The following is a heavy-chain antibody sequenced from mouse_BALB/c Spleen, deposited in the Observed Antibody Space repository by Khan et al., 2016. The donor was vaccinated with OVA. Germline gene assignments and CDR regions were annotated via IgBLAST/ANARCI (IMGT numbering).Heavy chain of an antibody. J-gene: IGHJ3*01. D-gene: IGHD2-1*01. V-gene: IGHV1-18*01. Sequence: VQLKQSGPELVKPGASMKISCKASGYTFTDYTMTWMKQSHGKNLELIGLINPYNGVTSYNQKFKGKATLTVDTSSSTAYMELLSLTSEDYACYYGARSSYGNFAYWGQGTLVTVSA. CDR3: ARSSYGNFAY. CDR2: INPYNGVT. CDR1: GYTFTDYT.